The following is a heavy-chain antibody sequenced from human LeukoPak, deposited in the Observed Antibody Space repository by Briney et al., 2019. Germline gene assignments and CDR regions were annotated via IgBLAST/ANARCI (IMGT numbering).Heavy chain of an antibody. V-gene: IGHV4-38-2*02. J-gene: IGHJ6*03. CDR1: GYSISSGYY. CDR3: ARLGESSGWYYYYYMDV. Sequence: SETLSLTCTVSGYSISSGYYWGWIRQPPGKGLEWIGSIYHSGSTYYNPSLKSRVTISVDTSKNQFSLKLSSVTAADTAVYYCARLGESSGWYYYYYMDVWGKGTTVTVSS. D-gene: IGHD6-19*01. CDR2: IYHSGST.